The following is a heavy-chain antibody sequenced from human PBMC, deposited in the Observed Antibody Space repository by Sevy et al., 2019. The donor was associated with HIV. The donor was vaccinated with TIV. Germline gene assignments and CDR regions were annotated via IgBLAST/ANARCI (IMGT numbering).Heavy chain of an antibody. CDR3: ARDSPEAYGSGSYRGVFDP. CDR2: IWYDGSNK. J-gene: IGHJ5*02. D-gene: IGHD3-10*01. Sequence: GGSLRLSCAASGFTFSSYGMHWVRQAPGKGLEWVAVIWYDGSNKYYADSVKGRFTISRDNSKNTLYLQMNSLRAEDTAVYYCARDSPEAYGSGSYRGVFDPWGQGTLVTVSS. CDR1: GFTFSSYG. V-gene: IGHV3-33*01.